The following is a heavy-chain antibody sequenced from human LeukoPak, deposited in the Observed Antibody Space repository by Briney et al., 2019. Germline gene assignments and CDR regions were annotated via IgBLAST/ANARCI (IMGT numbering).Heavy chain of an antibody. D-gene: IGHD2-2*01. Sequence: PGGSLRLSCAASGFTFSDYYMSWIRQAPGKGLEWVSYISSSGSTIYYADSVKGRFTISRDNAKNSLYLQMNSLRAEDTAVCYCASLGYCSSTSCYSGVNYYYGMDVWGQGTTVTVSS. J-gene: IGHJ6*02. CDR1: GFTFSDYY. V-gene: IGHV3-11*01. CDR3: ASLGYCSSTSCYSGVNYYYGMDV. CDR2: ISSSGSTI.